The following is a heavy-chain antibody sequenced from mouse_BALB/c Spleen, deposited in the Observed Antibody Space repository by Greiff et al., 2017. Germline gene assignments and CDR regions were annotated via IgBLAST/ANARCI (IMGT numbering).Heavy chain of an antibody. D-gene: IGHD2-2*01. Sequence: VQLQQSGPGLVQPSQSLSITCTVSGFSLTSYGVHWVRQSPGKGLEWLGVIWSGGSTDYNAAFISRLSISKDNSKSQVFFKMNSLQANDTAIYYCARNQVWDYGYDRFAYWGQGTLVTVSA. CDR3: ARNQVWDYGYDRFAY. CDR2: IWSGGST. V-gene: IGHV2-2*02. J-gene: IGHJ3*01. CDR1: GFSLTSYG.